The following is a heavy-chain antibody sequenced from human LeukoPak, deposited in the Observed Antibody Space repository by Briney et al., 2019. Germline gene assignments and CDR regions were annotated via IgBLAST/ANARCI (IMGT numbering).Heavy chain of an antibody. CDR3: AKAPGYDFWSGYFVRDEGSGAFDI. D-gene: IGHD3-3*01. CDR2: IIPIFGTA. V-gene: IGHV1-69*01. Sequence: SVKVSCKXSGGTFSSYAISWVRQAPGQGLEWMGGIIPIFGTANYSQKFQGRVTITADESTSTAYMELSSLRSEDTAVYYCAKAPGYDFWSGYFVRDEGSGAFDIWGQGTMVIVSS. J-gene: IGHJ3*02. CDR1: GGTFSSYA.